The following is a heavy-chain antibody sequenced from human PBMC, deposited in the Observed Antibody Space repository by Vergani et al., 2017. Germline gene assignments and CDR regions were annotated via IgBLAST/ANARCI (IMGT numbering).Heavy chain of an antibody. V-gene: IGHV3-9*01. J-gene: IGHJ2*01. CDR2: IDRYYGVK. CDR1: GFTFQAFA. Sequence: LVEAGGGLVQPGGSLRLSCTASGFTFQAFAFHWVRQVSGRGLELDSGIDRYYGVKNGNSFESRFSISRDNAKKAVLLQMNNLRHEDTALYIGVKDNDYGADGPCDVWGRGSLVTISS. D-gene: IGHD3-16*01. CDR3: VKDNDYGADGPCDV.